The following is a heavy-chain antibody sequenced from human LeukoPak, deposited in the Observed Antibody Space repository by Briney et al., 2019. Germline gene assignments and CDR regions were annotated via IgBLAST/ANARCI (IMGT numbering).Heavy chain of an antibody. J-gene: IGHJ5*02. CDR1: GGSFSGYY. D-gene: IGHD6-13*01. Sequence: SETLSLTCAVYGGSFSGYYWSWIRQPPGKGLEWIGEINHSGSTNYNPSLKSRVTISVDTSKNQFSLKLSSVTAADTAVYYCARGLAAAGKRRLDPWGQGTLVTVSS. CDR2: INHSGST. V-gene: IGHV4-34*01. CDR3: ARGLAAAGKRRLDP.